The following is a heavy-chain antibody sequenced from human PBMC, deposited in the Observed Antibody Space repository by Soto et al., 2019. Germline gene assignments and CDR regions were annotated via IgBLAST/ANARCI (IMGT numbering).Heavy chain of an antibody. J-gene: IGHJ4*02. CDR2: INHSGST. D-gene: IGHD3-10*01. CDR3: ARDMVWGVKGTFDY. Sequence: PSETLSLTCTVSGGSISSYYWSWIRQPPGKGLEWIGEINHSGSTNYNPSLKSRVTISVDTSKNQFSLKLSSVTAADTAVYYCARDMVWGVKGTFDYWGQGTLVTVSS. CDR1: GGSISSYY. V-gene: IGHV4-34*01.